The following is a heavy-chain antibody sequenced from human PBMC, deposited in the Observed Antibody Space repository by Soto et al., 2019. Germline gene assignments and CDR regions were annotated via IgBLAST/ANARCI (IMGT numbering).Heavy chain of an antibody. CDR3: ARKYSSSYWFDP. D-gene: IGHD6-6*01. Sequence: QAQLVQSGAEVKKPGASVKVSCKASGYTFFTYGITWVRHPPTQGLERMGWISTYDGNTDYAQKLQGRVTMTTDTSTRTVYVELRSLRSDDTAVYYCARKYSSSYWFDPCGQGTLVAVST. CDR1: GYTFFTYG. CDR2: ISTYDGNT. V-gene: IGHV1-18*01. J-gene: IGHJ5*02.